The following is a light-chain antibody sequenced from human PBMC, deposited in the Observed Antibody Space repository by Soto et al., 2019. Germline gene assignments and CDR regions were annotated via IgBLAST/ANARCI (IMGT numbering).Light chain of an antibody. Sequence: DSQMTQSPSTLSASVGGRVTITCLAIQSIINWLDWYQQKPGKAPRFLIHKASVLETGVPSRFSGSGSETEFALTINSLQPDDSGVYYCQQYLNFPITFGQGTRLEIK. J-gene: IGKJ5*01. CDR1: QSIINW. CDR2: KAS. V-gene: IGKV1-5*03. CDR3: QQYLNFPIT.